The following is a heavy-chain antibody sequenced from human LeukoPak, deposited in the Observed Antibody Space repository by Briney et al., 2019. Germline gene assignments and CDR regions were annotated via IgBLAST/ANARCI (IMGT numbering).Heavy chain of an antibody. CDR1: GGTFSSYA. D-gene: IGHD6-13*01. CDR2: IIPILGIA. V-gene: IGHV1-69*04. J-gene: IGHJ5*02. Sequence: GASVKVSCKASGGTFSSYAISWVRQAPGQGLEWVGRIIPILGIANYAQKFQGRVTITADKSTSTAYMELSSLRSEDTAVYYCAMSIAAAGTLPFDPWGQGTLVTVSS. CDR3: AMSIAAAGTLPFDP.